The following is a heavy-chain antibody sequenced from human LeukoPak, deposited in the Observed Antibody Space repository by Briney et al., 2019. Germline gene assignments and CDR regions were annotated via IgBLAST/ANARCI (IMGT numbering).Heavy chain of an antibody. D-gene: IGHD1-7*01. CDR3: AKSADWNYPYYFDY. J-gene: IGHJ4*02. Sequence: GGSLRLSCAASGFTISSYSMNWVRQAPGKGLEWASYISSSSSTIYYADSVKGRFTISRDNAKNSLYLQMNSLRAEDTAVYYCAKSADWNYPYYFDYWGQGTLVTVSS. CDR2: ISSSSSTI. CDR1: GFTISSYS. V-gene: IGHV3-48*01.